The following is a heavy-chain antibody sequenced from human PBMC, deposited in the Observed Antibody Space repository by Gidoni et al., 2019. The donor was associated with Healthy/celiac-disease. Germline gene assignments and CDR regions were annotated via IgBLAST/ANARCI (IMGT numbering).Heavy chain of an antibody. D-gene: IGHD1-1*01. CDR2: ISYDGSNK. J-gene: IGHJ3*02. Sequence: QVQLVESGGGVVQPGRSLRLSCAASGFTFSSYAMHWVRQAPGKGLEWVAVISYDGSNKYYADSVKGRFTISRDNSKNTLYLQMNSLRAEDTAVYYCARAGTAWGAFDIWGQGTMVTVSS. V-gene: IGHV3-30*04. CDR1: GFTFSSYA. CDR3: ARAGTAWGAFDI.